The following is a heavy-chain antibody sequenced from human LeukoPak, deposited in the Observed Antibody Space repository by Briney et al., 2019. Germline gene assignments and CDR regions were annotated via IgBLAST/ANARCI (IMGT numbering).Heavy chain of an antibody. Sequence: SETLSLTCTVSGGSISSYYWSWIRQPPGKGLEWIGYIYYSGSTNYNPSLKSRVTISVDTSKNPFSLKPCSVTAADTAVYYCARVNDYGDSKIDYWGQGTLVTVSS. V-gene: IGHV4-59*01. J-gene: IGHJ4*02. CDR3: ARVNDYGDSKIDY. CDR1: GGSISSYY. CDR2: IYYSGST. D-gene: IGHD4-17*01.